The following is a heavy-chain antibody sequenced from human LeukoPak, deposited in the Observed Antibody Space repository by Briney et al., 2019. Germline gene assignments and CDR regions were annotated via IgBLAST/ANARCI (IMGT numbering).Heavy chain of an antibody. CDR3: ARVDLRGQQLQDY. V-gene: IGHV4-34*01. D-gene: IGHD6-13*01. CDR1: GGSFSGYY. J-gene: IGHJ4*02. Sequence: PSETLSLTCAVYGGSFSGYYWSWIRQPPGKGLEWIGEINHSGSTNYNPSLKSRVTISVDTSKNQFSLKLSSVTAADTAVYYCARVDLRGQQLQDYWGQGTLVTVSS. CDR2: INHSGST.